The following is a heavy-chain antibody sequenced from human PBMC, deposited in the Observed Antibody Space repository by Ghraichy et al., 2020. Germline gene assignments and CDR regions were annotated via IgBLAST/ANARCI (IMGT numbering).Heavy chain of an antibody. CDR1: GFTFSSYA. CDR2: ISGSGIST. J-gene: IGHJ6*02. V-gene: IGHV3-23*01. D-gene: IGHD6-13*01. Sequence: GGSLRLSCAASGFTFSSYAMSWVRQAPGKGLKWVSAISGSGISTYYADSVKGRFTISRDNSKNTLYLQMNSLRAEDTAAYYCASTSSSQPRDSYYGMDVWGQGTTVTVSS. CDR3: ASTSSSQPRDSYYGMDV.